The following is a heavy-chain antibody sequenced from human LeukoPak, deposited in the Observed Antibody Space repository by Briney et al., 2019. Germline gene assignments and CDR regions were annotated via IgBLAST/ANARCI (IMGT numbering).Heavy chain of an antibody. Sequence: PGGSLRLSCAASGFTFSSYAMTWVRQAPGKGLEWVSAISGSGDRTYYADSVKGRFTISRDNSKDTLHLQMNSLRAEDTAVYCCAKDGSRIAVAGSYYDYWGQGTLVTVSS. CDR2: ISGSGDRT. V-gene: IGHV3-23*01. D-gene: IGHD6-19*01. CDR1: GFTFSSYA. J-gene: IGHJ4*02. CDR3: AKDGSRIAVAGSYYDY.